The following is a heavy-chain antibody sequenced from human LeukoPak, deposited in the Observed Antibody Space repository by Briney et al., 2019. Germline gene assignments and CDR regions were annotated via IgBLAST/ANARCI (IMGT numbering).Heavy chain of an antibody. J-gene: IGHJ5*02. CDR1: GFTFSSYW. CDR3: ARVRTRSNWFDP. D-gene: IGHD2-2*01. Sequence: GGSLRLSCAASGFTFSSYWMSWVRQAPGKGLEWVANMKQDGSEKYYVDSVKGRFTISRDNAKNSLYLQMNSLIAEDTAVYYCARVRTRSNWFDPWGQGTLVTVSS. V-gene: IGHV3-7*01. CDR2: MKQDGSEK.